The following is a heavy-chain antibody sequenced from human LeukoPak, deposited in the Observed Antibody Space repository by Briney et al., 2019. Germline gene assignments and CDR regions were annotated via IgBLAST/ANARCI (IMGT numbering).Heavy chain of an antibody. J-gene: IGHJ4*02. CDR3: ARDYTYYYDSSGYIDY. CDR2: ISSSSSYI. Sequence: PGGSLRLSCAASGFTFSSYSMTWVRQAPGKGLEWVSSISSSSSYIYYADSVKGRFTISRDNAKNSLYLQMNSLRAEDTAVYYCARDYTYYYDSSGYIDYWGQGTLVTVSS. D-gene: IGHD3-22*01. CDR1: GFTFSSYS. V-gene: IGHV3-21*01.